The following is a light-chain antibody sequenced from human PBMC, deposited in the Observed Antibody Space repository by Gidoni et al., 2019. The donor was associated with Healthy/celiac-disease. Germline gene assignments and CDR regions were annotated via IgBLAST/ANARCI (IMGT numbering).Light chain of an antibody. CDR3: QQYKNWPRT. CDR2: GAS. Sequence: ILMTQSPSTLSVSPGERATISCRASQSVSSNLAWYQQKPGQAPRLLIYGASTMATGIPARFSGSGSGTEFTLTISSLQSEDFAVYYCQQYKNWPRTFGGGIKVEIK. V-gene: IGKV3-15*01. J-gene: IGKJ4*01. CDR1: QSVSSN.